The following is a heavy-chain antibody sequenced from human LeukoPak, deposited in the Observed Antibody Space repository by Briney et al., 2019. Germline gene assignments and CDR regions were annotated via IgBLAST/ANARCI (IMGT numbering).Heavy chain of an antibody. CDR2: IKSKTNGGTT. D-gene: IGHD2-15*01. V-gene: IGHV3-15*01. CDR3: TRDLYCSGGSCYTGDY. J-gene: IGHJ4*02. CDR1: GFTFSNAW. Sequence: GGSLRLSCAASGFTFSNAWMSWVRQAPGKGLEWVGRIKSKTNGGTTDYAAPVKGRFTISRDDSKNTLYLQLNSLKTEDTAVYYCTRDLYCSGGSCYTGDYWGQGTLVTVSS.